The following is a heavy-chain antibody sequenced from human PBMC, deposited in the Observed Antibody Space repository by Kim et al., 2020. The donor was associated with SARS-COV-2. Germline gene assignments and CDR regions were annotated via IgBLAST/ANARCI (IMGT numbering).Heavy chain of an antibody. CDR1: GGSISSYY. CDR3: ARDRRDLYSSSYWFDP. J-gene: IGHJ5*02. V-gene: IGHV4-59*01. Sequence: SETLSLTCTVSGGSISSYYWSWIRQPPGKGLEWIGYIYYSGSTNYNPSLKSRVTISVDTSKNQFSLKLSSVTAADTAGYYCARDRRDLYSSSYWFDPWGQGTLVTVSS. CDR2: IYYSGST. D-gene: IGHD6-13*01.